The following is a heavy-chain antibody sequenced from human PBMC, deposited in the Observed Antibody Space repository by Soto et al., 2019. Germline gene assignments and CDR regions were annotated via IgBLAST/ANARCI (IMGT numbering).Heavy chain of an antibody. CDR1: GGSISSGDYY. V-gene: IGHV4-30-4*01. J-gene: IGHJ5*02. Sequence: TSETLSLTCTVSGGSISSGDYYWSWIRQPPGKGLEWIGYIYYSGSTYYNPSLKSRVTISVDTSKNQFSLKLSSVTAADTAVYYCARDTDYGSGSYLNWFDPWGQGTLVTVSS. D-gene: IGHD3-10*01. CDR3: ARDTDYGSGSYLNWFDP. CDR2: IYYSGST.